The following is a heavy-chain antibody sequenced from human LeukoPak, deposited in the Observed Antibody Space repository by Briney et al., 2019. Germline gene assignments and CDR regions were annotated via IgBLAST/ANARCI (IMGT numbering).Heavy chain of an antibody. D-gene: IGHD3-22*01. CDR3: ARVRYSDSSVLTRKRSYYFDY. CDR1: GFTVSSNY. V-gene: IGHV3-53*01. Sequence: GGSLRLSCAASGFTVSSNYMSWVRQAPGKGLEWVSVIYSGGSTYYADSVKGRFTISRDNSKSTLYIQMNSLRAEDTAVYYCARVRYSDSSVLTRKRSYYFDYWGQGTLVTVSS. J-gene: IGHJ4*02. CDR2: IYSGGST.